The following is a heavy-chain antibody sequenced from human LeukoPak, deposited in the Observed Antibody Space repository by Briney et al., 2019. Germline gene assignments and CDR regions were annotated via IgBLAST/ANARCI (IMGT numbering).Heavy chain of an antibody. J-gene: IGHJ4*02. CDR1: GYTFTGYY. D-gene: IGHD5-24*01. Sequence: ASVKVSCKASGYTFTGYYMHWVRQAPGQGLEWMGWINPNSGGTNYAQKFQGRVTMTRDTSISTAYMELSRLRSDDTAVYYCARDPVEMATIPGYWGQGTLVTVSS. V-gene: IGHV1-2*02. CDR3: ARDPVEMATIPGY. CDR2: INPNSGGT.